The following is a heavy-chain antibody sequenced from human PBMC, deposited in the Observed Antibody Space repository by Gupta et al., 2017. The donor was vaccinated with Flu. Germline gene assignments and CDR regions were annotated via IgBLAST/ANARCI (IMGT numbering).Heavy chain of an antibody. J-gene: IGHJ6*02. Sequence: RLSCAASGFTVSSNYMSWVRQAPGKGLEWVSVIYSGGSTYYADSVKGRFTISRHNSKNTLYLQMNSLRAEDTAVYYCARVPYGDYAYYYYGMDVWGQGTTVTVSS. CDR2: IYSGGST. CDR1: GFTVSSNY. D-gene: IGHD4-17*01. CDR3: ARVPYGDYAYYYYGMDV. V-gene: IGHV3-53*04.